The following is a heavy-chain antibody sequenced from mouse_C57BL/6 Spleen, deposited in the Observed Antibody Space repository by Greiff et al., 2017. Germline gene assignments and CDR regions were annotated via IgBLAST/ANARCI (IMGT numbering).Heavy chain of an antibody. J-gene: IGHJ4*01. CDR1: GFSLTSYG. Sequence: QVQLKQSGPGLVAPSQSLSITCTVSGFSLTSYGVDWVRQSPGKGLEWLGVIWGVGSTNYNSALKSRLSISKDNSKSQVFLKMNSLQTDDTAMYYCARLTGTGAMDYWGQGTSVTVSS. D-gene: IGHD4-1*01. V-gene: IGHV2-6*01. CDR3: ARLTGTGAMDY. CDR2: IWGVGST.